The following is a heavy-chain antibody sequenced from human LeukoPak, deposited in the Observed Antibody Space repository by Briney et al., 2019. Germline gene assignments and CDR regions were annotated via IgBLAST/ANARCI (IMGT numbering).Heavy chain of an antibody. Sequence: GGSLRLSCAASGFTFSSYWMSWVRQAPGKGLEWVANIKQDGSEKYYVDSVRGRFTISRDNAKNSLYLQMNSLRAEDTAVYYCARQWLGYYFDYWGQGTLVTVSS. CDR1: GFTFSSYW. V-gene: IGHV3-7*01. D-gene: IGHD6-19*01. CDR2: IKQDGSEK. J-gene: IGHJ4*02. CDR3: ARQWLGYYFDY.